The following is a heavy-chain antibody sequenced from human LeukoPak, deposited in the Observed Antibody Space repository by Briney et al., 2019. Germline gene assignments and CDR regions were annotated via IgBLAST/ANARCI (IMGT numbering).Heavy chain of an antibody. CDR2: ISAYNGNT. D-gene: IGHD3-22*01. J-gene: IGHJ4*02. V-gene: IGHV1-18*01. CDR1: GYTFTSYG. CDR3: ARDLAGSYYYDNSGYFLDY. Sequence: ASVKVSCKASGYTFTSYGISWVRQAPGQGLEWMGWISAYNGNTNYAQKLQGRVTMTTDTSTSTAYMELRSLRSDDTAVYYCARDLAGSYYYDNSGYFLDYWGQGTLVTVSS.